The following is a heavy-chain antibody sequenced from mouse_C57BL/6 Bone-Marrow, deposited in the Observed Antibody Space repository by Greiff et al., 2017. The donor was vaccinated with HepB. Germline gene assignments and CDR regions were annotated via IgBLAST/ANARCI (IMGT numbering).Heavy chain of an antibody. J-gene: IGHJ4*01. D-gene: IGHD2-3*01. V-gene: IGHV1-53*01. CDR1: GYTFTSYW. CDR3: AREDDEDAMDY. Sequence: QVHVKQPGTELVKPGASVKLSCKASGYTFTSYWMHWVKQRPGQGLEWIGNINPSNGGTNYNEKFKSKATLTVDKSSSTAYMQLSSLTSEDSAVYYCAREDDEDAMDYWGQGTSVTVSS. CDR2: INPSNGGT.